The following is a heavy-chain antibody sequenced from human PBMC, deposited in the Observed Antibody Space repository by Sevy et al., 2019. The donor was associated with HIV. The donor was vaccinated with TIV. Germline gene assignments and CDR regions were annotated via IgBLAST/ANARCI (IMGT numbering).Heavy chain of an antibody. Sequence: GGSLRLSCAASGFTFDDYDMSWVRQAPGKGLEWVSDINWNGGSTGYADSVKGRFTISRDNAKNSLYLQMNSLRAEDMALYYCARGMGSGCNSAIRNYYYYYYIDVWGKGTTVTVSS. J-gene: IGHJ6*03. V-gene: IGHV3-20*04. CDR2: INWNGGST. CDR1: GFTFDDYD. D-gene: IGHD3-10*01. CDR3: ARGMGSGCNSAIRNYYYYYYIDV.